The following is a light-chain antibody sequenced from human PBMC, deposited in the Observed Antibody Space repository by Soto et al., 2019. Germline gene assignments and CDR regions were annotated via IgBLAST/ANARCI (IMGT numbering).Light chain of an antibody. CDR2: EVT. Sequence: LTQPASVSGSPGQSITISCTGTSSDVGAYNYASWYQHHPGKVPKPLIYEVTNRPSGVSDRFSGSKSGNTASLTISGLQAEDEADYYCTSRRDSSTLFVFGTGTKVTVL. CDR3: TSRRDSSTLFV. V-gene: IGLV2-14*01. CDR1: SSDVGAYNY. J-gene: IGLJ1*01.